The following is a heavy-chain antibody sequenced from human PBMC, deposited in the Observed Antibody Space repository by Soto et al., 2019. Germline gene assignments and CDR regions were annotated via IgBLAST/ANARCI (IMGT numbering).Heavy chain of an antibody. V-gene: IGHV3-7*01. CDR2: ITEDGSVK. CDR1: GITFNNYW. CDR3: GRSISGWSRFDY. J-gene: IGHJ4*02. D-gene: IGHD6-19*01. Sequence: PGGSLRLSCIESGITFNNYWMIWVRQAPGKGLEYVADITEDGSVKQNVDSVKGRFTISRDNAKNSLSLQMNGLRVEDTAMYYCGRSISGWSRFDYWGQGILVTVSS.